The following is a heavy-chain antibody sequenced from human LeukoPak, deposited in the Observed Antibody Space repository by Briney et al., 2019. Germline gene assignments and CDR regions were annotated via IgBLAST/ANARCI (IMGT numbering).Heavy chain of an antibody. CDR3: ARHRYYYDSSGYYYQP. Sequence: SETLSLTCTVSGASISSYYWSWIRQPPGKGLEWIGYIYYSGSTNYNPSLKSQVTISVDTSKNQFSLRLSSVTAADTAVYYCARHRYYYDSSGYYYQPWGQGTLVTVSS. CDR2: IYYSGST. J-gene: IGHJ5*02. V-gene: IGHV4-59*01. CDR1: GASISSYY. D-gene: IGHD3-22*01.